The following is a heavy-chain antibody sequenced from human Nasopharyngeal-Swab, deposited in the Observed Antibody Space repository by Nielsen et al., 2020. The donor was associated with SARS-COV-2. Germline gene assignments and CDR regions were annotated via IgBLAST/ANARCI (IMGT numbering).Heavy chain of an antibody. V-gene: IGHV4-59*01. CDR2: IYYSGST. CDR1: GGSISSYY. D-gene: IGHD2-2*01. Sequence: SETLSLTCTVSGGSISSYYWSWIRQPPGKGLEWIGYIYYSGSTNYNPSLKSRVTISVDTSKNQFSLKLSSVTAADTAVYYCARDSTGLCSSTSCYASWYFDLWGRGTLVTVSS. J-gene: IGHJ2*01. CDR3: ARDSTGLCSSTSCYASWYFDL.